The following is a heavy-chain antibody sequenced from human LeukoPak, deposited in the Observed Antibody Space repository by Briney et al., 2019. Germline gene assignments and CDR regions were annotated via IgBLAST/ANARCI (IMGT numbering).Heavy chain of an antibody. J-gene: IGHJ4*02. V-gene: IGHV3-23*01. CDR1: GFTFSSYA. D-gene: IGHD3-16*01. CDR3: ARRGGSQRKAPFDY. CDR2: VTDTGGNT. Sequence: GGSLRLSCAASGFTFSSYAMTWVRQAPVKGLEWLSVVTDTGGNTYHADSVKGRFTISRDNSKNTLYLQMNSLRAEDTAIYYCARRGGSQRKAPFDYWGQGTLVTVSS.